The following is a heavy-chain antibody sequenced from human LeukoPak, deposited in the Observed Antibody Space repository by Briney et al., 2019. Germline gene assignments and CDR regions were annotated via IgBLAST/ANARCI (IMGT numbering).Heavy chain of an antibody. D-gene: IGHD3-9*01. CDR3: AREEENQADILTA. CDR1: GFTFSSYS. V-gene: IGHV3-21*01. CDR2: IISSSGYI. J-gene: IGHJ5*02. Sequence: GGSLRLSCAASGFTFSSYSMNWVRQAPGKGLEWGSSIISSSGYINYADSVKGRFTISRDNAKTTLYLQMNSLRAEDTAVYYCAREEENQADILTAWGQGTLVTVSS.